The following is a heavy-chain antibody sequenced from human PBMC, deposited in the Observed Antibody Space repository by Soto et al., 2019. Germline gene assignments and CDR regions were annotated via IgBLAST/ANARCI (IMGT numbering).Heavy chain of an antibody. CDR3: ATGPVFRISTGTDY. CDR2: MNPNSGNT. CDR1: GYTFTSYD. D-gene: IGHD2-2*01. V-gene: IGHV1-8*01. J-gene: IGHJ4*02. Sequence: ASVKVSCKASGYTFTSYDINWVRQATGQGLEWMGWMNPNSGNTGYAQKFQGRVTMTRNTSISTAYMELSSLRSEDTAVYYCATGPVFRISTGTDYWGQGTLVTVSS.